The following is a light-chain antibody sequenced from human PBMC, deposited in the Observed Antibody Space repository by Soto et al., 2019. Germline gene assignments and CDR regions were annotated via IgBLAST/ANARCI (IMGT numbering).Light chain of an antibody. CDR2: GAS. CDR1: QSVSSSY. Sequence: EIVLTQSPGTLSLSPGERATLSCRASQSVSSSYLAWYQQKPCQAPRLLIYGASSRATGIPDRFSGSGSGTDFTLTISRLEPEDFAVYYCQQYGSSFTFGPGTKVDIK. CDR3: QQYGSSFT. J-gene: IGKJ3*01. V-gene: IGKV3-20*01.